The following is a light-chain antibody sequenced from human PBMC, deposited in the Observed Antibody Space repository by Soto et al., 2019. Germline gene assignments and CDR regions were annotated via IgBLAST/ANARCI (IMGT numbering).Light chain of an antibody. CDR3: QKYNSAPLT. Sequence: DIQVTHSPSSLSASLGDRVTITCRANQAIGGYLAWFQQQPGKVPKLLIYAASALQSGVPSRFSGSGSGTDFTLTISSLQPEDIATYYCQKYNSAPLTFGGGTKVEI. V-gene: IGKV1-27*01. CDR2: AAS. CDR1: QAIGGY. J-gene: IGKJ4*01.